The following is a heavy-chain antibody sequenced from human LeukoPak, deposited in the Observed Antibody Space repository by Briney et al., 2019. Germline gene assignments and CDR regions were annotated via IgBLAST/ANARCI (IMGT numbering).Heavy chain of an antibody. J-gene: IGHJ6*03. CDR1: GYTFTSYD. V-gene: IGHV1-46*01. CDR2: INPSDPST. D-gene: IGHD1-26*01. CDR3: ARLARYSWSPISPLYYYYYMDV. Sequence: ASVKVSCKASGYTFTSYDINWVRQAPGQGPEWMGIINPSDPSTTCAQKFQGRVTMTRDMSTSTVYMELSSLRSEDTAVYYCARLARYSWSPISPLYYYYYMDVWGKGTTVTVSS.